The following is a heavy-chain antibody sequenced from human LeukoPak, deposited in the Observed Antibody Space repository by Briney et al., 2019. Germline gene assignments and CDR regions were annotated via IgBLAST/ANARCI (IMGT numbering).Heavy chain of an antibody. D-gene: IGHD3-10*01. J-gene: IGHJ5*02. CDR2: IYYSGST. CDR1: GGSISSYY. CDR3: ARGFSRASGKWFDP. V-gene: IGHV4-59*01. Sequence: SETLSLTCTVSGGSISSYYWSWIRQPPGKGLEWIGYIYYSGSTNYNPSLKSRVTISVDTFKNQFSLKLSSVTAADTAVYYCARGFSRASGKWFDPWGQGTLVAVSS.